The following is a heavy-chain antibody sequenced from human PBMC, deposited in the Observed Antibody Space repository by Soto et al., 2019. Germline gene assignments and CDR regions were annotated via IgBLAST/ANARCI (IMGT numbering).Heavy chain of an antibody. Sequence: SETLSLTCAVSGGSISSGGYSWSWIRQPPGKGLEWIGYIYHSGSTYYNPSLKSRVTISVDRSKNQFSLKLSSVTAADTAVYYCARDFSVKGMDVWGQGTTVTVSS. V-gene: IGHV4-30-2*01. CDR2: IYHSGST. J-gene: IGHJ6*02. CDR3: ARDFSVKGMDV. CDR1: GGSISSGGYS. D-gene: IGHD4-17*01.